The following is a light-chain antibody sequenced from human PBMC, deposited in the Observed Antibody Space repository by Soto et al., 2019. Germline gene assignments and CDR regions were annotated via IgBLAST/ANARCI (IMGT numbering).Light chain of an antibody. CDR3: QVWDRSSDHVV. J-gene: IGLJ2*01. V-gene: IGLV3-21*02. CDR2: DDS. Sequence: SYELTQPPSVSVAPGQTARNTCGGNNIGNKSVYWYQQKPGQAPVLVVYDDSDRPLGIPERFSGSNSGNTATLTITRVEAGDEADYYCQVWDRSSDHVVFGGGTKVTVL. CDR1: NIGNKS.